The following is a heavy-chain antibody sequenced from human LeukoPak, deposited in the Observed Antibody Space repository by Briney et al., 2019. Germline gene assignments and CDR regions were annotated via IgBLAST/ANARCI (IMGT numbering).Heavy chain of an antibody. Sequence: PGGSLRLSCATSGLTFRTTWMHWVRQAPGKGLMWVSRMNGEGTTIDYADSVKGRFTVSRDYAKNTLFLQMNNLRTKDTALYFCATARNFRFEYWGQGSLVIVSA. V-gene: IGHV3-74*01. J-gene: IGHJ4*02. CDR3: ATARNFRFEY. D-gene: IGHD1-7*01. CDR1: GLTFRTTW. CDR2: MNGEGTTI.